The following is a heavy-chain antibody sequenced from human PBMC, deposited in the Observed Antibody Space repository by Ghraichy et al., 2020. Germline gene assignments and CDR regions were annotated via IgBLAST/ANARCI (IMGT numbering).Heavy chain of an antibody. Sequence: LSLTCTVSGGSVSSGSYYWSWIRQPPGKGLEWIGYIYYSESTNYNPSLKSRVTISVDTSKNQFSLKLSSVTAADTAVYYCARDRWKYGMDVWGQGTTVTVSS. D-gene: IGHD1-1*01. V-gene: IGHV4-61*01. CDR3: ARDRWKYGMDV. CDR1: GGSVSSGSYY. CDR2: IYYSEST. J-gene: IGHJ6*02.